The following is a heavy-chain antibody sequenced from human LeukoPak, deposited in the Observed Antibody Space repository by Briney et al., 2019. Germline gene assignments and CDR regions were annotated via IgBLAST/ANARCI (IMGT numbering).Heavy chain of an antibody. V-gene: IGHV1-8*01. J-gene: IGHJ3*02. Sequence: ASVKVSCKASGYTFTSYDINWVRQATGQGLEWMGWMNPNSGNTGYAQKFQGRVTMTRDTSISTAYMELSSLKASDTAMYYCARRPNYDILTGYYNSHDAFDIWGQGTMVTVSS. CDR2: MNPNSGNT. CDR1: GYTFTSYD. CDR3: ARRPNYDILTGYYNSHDAFDI. D-gene: IGHD3-9*01.